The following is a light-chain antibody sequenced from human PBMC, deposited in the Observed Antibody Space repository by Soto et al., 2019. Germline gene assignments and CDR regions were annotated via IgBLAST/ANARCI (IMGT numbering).Light chain of an antibody. Sequence: QAVVTQPPSASGTPGQRVTISCSGRSSNIGSNTVNWYQQLPGAAPKLLIYSNNQRPSGVPDRFSGSKSGTSASLAISGLQSEDEVDYYCATWDDSLNGHVVFGGGTQLTVL. CDR2: SNN. CDR3: ATWDDSLNGHVV. V-gene: IGLV1-44*01. J-gene: IGLJ2*01. CDR1: SSNIGSNT.